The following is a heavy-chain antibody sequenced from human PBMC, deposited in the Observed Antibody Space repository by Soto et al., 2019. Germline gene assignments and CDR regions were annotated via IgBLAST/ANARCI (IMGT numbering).Heavy chain of an antibody. CDR3: AKACFVWSSEQPYYFDY. CDR2: ISGSGGRS. V-gene: IGHV3-23*04. D-gene: IGHD3-16*01. Sequence: EVQLVDSGGGLVQPGGSLRLSCAASGFTFSNYAMTWVRQGPGKGLEWVSGISGSGGRSYYADSVKGRFTISRDNSKSTLYLQMISLRAEDTAGYYCAKACFVWSSEQPYYFDYWGQGTLVTVSS. CDR1: GFTFSNYA. J-gene: IGHJ4*02.